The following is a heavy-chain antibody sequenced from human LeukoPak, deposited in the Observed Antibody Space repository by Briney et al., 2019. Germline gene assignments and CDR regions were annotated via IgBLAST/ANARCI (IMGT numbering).Heavy chain of an antibody. Sequence: SETLSLTCTVSGGSISSYYWSWIRQPPGKGLEWIGYIYYSGSTNYNPSLKSRVTISVDTSKNQFSLKLSSVTAADTAVYYCARGSRDGNNPAWYFDLWGRGTLVTVSS. D-gene: IGHD5-24*01. CDR3: ARGSRDGNNPAWYFDL. CDR1: GGSISSYY. CDR2: IYYSGST. V-gene: IGHV4-59*01. J-gene: IGHJ2*01.